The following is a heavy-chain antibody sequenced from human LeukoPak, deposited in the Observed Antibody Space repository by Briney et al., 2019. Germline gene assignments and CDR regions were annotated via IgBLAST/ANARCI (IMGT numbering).Heavy chain of an antibody. CDR1: GGTFSSYA. Sequence: SVKVSCKASGGTFSSYAISWVRQAPGQGLEWMGRIIPILGIANYAQKFQGRVTITADKSTSTAYMELSSLRSEDTAVYYCARDRTGLGFDYWGQGTLITVSS. CDR3: ARDRTGLGFDY. CDR2: IIPILGIA. V-gene: IGHV1-69*04. J-gene: IGHJ4*02. D-gene: IGHD3/OR15-3a*01.